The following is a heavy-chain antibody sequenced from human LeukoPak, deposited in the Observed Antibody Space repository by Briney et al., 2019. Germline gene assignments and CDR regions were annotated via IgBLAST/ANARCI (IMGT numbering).Heavy chain of an antibody. CDR1: GYTFTSYA. Sequence: ASVKVSCKASGYTFTSYAMHWVRQAPGQGLEWMGWISAYNGNTNYAQKLQGRVTMTTDTSTSTAYMELRSLRSDDTAVYYCAREDGKYYFDYWGQGTLVTVSS. CDR2: ISAYNGNT. J-gene: IGHJ4*02. CDR3: AREDGKYYFDY. V-gene: IGHV1-18*01.